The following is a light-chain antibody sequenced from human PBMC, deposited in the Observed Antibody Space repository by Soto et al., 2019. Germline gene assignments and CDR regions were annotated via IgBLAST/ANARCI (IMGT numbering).Light chain of an antibody. V-gene: IGKV3-20*01. J-gene: IGKJ2*01. CDR3: QQWRT. Sequence: EIVMPQSPGTLSLSPGESAPLSCRASQSVSTSYLAWYQQKPGQAPRLLIYGTSTRATGIPDRFSGSGSGTDFTLTISRLEPEDFAVYYCQQWRTVGQGTKVVIK. CDR2: GTS. CDR1: QSVSTSY.